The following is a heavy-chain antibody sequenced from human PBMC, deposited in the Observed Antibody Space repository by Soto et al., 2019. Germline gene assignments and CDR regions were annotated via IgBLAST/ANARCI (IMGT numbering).Heavy chain of an antibody. J-gene: IGHJ4*02. Sequence: ASVKVSCKVSGYTLTELSMHWVRQAPGKGLEGMGGFDPEDGETIYAQKFQGRVTITEDSSTDTAYMELRSLRSEDTAVYYCAPAIFRDAFDHCGQGTLVSVS. D-gene: IGHD3-9*01. CDR3: APAIFRDAFDH. V-gene: IGHV1-24*01. CDR2: FDPEDGET. CDR1: GYTLTELS.